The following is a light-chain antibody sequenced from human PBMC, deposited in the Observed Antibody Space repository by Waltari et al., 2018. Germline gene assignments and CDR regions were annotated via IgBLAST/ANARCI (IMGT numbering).Light chain of an antibody. CDR2: GAS. J-gene: IGKJ1*01. V-gene: IGKV3-20*01. CDR1: QSVGSSY. Sequence: CRASQSVGSSYLAWYQQKPGQAPRLLIYGASNRATGIPDRFSGSGSGTDFTLTISRLEPEDFAVYYCQQYGSSPWTFGQGTKVEIK. CDR3: QQYGSSPWT.